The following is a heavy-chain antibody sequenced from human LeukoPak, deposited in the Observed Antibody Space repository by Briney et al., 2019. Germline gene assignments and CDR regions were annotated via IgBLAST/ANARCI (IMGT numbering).Heavy chain of an antibody. V-gene: IGHV3-30*02. D-gene: IGHD3-3*01. CDR1: GFTFNKHG. Sequence: GESLRLSCAASGFTFNKHGMYWVRQAPGKGLEWFSFIRNDGNDKYYADSVKGRFTISRDNSKNTLYLQMNSLRPEDTALYYCVRDFEWSFDTWDQGTLVSVSS. CDR3: VRDFEWSFDT. CDR2: IRNDGNDK. J-gene: IGHJ4*02.